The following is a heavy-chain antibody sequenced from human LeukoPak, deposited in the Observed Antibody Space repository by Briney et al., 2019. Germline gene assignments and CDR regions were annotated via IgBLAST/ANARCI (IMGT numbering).Heavy chain of an antibody. Sequence: ASETLSLTCTVSGGSISSSSYYWGWIRQPPGKGLEWIGSIYYSGSTYYNPSLKSRVTISVDTSKNQFSLKLSSVTAADTAVYYCARPRITTFGVVIDAFDIWGQGTMVTVSS. CDR3: ARPRITTFGVVIDAFDI. J-gene: IGHJ3*02. CDR2: IYYSGST. V-gene: IGHV4-39*01. CDR1: GGSISSSSYY. D-gene: IGHD3-3*01.